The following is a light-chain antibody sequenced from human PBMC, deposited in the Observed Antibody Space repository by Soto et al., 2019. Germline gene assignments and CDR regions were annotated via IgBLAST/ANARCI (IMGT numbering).Light chain of an antibody. CDR1: QGISNY. CDR3: QKYKSAPFT. Sequence: DIQMTQSPPSLSASVGDRVTITCRASQGISNYLAWYQQKPGKVPKLLIYAASTLQSGVPSRFSGSGSGTDFTLTITSLQPEHVATYYCQKYKSAPFTFGPGTKVDIK. J-gene: IGKJ3*01. CDR2: AAS. V-gene: IGKV1-27*01.